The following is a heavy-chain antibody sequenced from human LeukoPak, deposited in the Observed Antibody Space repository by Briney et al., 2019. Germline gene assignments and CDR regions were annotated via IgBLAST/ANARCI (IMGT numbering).Heavy chain of an antibody. J-gene: IGHJ4*02. D-gene: IGHD2-2*01. CDR3: ARAWYCSSTSCLDFDY. V-gene: IGHV4-61*01. CDR1: GGSISSDTYY. CDR2: IYYSGST. Sequence: SETLSLTCTVSGGSISSDTYYWSWIRQPPGKGLEWIGYIYYSGSTNYNPSLKSRVTISVDTSKNQFSLKLSSVTAADTAVYYCARAWYCSSTSCLDFDYWGQGTLVTVSS.